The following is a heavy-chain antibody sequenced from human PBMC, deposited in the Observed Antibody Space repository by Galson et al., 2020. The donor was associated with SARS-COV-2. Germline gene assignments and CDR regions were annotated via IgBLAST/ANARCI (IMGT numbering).Heavy chain of an antibody. CDR1: GYSISSGYY. Sequence: SETLSLTCAVSGYSISSGYYWGWIRQPPGKGLEWIGCIYHSGSTYYNPSLKSRVTISVDTSKNQFSLKLSSVTAADTAVYYCASLYCSSTSCYYYFDYWGQGTLVTVSS. V-gene: IGHV4-38-2*01. J-gene: IGHJ4*02. CDR3: ASLYCSSTSCYYYFDY. D-gene: IGHD2-2*01. CDR2: IYHSGST.